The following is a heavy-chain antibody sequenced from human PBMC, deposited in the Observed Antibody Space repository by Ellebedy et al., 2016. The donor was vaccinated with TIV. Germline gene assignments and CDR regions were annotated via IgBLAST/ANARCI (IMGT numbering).Heavy chain of an antibody. CDR1: GFAFSSYA. V-gene: IGHV3-48*03. CDR3: AKDLELRFFKMEAFDI. Sequence: GGSLRLXCAASGFAFSSYAMHWVRQAPGKGLAWVSYYADSVKGRFTVSRDNAKNSLYLQLNSLSAEDTAVYYCAKDLELRFFKMEAFDIWGQGTMVTVSS. J-gene: IGHJ3*02. D-gene: IGHD3-3*01.